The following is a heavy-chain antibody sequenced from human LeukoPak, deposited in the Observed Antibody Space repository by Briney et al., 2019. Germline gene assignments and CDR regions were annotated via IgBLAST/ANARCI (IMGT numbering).Heavy chain of an antibody. CDR1: GAXISSYY. J-gene: IGHJ4*02. Sequence: SETLSLTCTVSGAXISSYYCSWIRQPPGKGLEWIGYISYSGSPNYNPSLKSRVTISADTSKNQFSLNLSSATAADTAVYYCARVGHIVAAGTYDWWGQGTLVTVSS. D-gene: IGHD6-13*01. V-gene: IGHV4-59*08. CDR3: ARVGHIVAAGTYDW. CDR2: ISYSGSP.